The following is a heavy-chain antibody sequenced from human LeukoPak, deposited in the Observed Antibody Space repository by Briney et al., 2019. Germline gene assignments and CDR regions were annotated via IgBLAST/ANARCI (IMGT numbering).Heavy chain of an antibody. Sequence: ASVKVSCKASGYTFTSYYMHWVRQAPGQGLEWMGWINPNSGGTNYAQKCQGRVTMTRDTSISTAYMELRSLRSDDTAVYYCARRGSLGYCSGGSCAQMYNWFDPWGQGTLVTVSS. CDR2: INPNSGGT. J-gene: IGHJ5*02. CDR3: ARRGSLGYCSGGSCAQMYNWFDP. D-gene: IGHD2-15*01. CDR1: GYTFTSYY. V-gene: IGHV1-2*02.